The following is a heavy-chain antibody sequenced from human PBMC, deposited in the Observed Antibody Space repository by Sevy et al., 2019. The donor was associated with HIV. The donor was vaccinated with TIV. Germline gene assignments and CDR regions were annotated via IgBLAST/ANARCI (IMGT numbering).Heavy chain of an antibody. CDR3: AGVGVEYCTNDCYHRFDH. J-gene: IGHJ4*02. Sequence: GGSLRLSCVASGFTFPIYSVVWVRRAPGKGLEWRTLISYDGNNRYYADSVKGLFIISRDNYKYILYLQMTSLRVEDTVLYFCAGVGVEYCTNDCYHRFDHWGLGTLVTVSS. V-gene: IGHV3-30*04. D-gene: IGHD2-8*01. CDR2: ISYDGNNR. CDR1: GFTFPIYS.